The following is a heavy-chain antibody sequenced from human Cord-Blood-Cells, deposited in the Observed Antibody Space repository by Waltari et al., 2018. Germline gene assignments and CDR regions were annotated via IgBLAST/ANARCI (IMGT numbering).Heavy chain of an antibody. J-gene: IGHJ5*02. CDR1: GYTFTGYY. V-gene: IGHV1-2*02. D-gene: IGHD3-10*01. Sequence: QVQLVQSGAEVKKPGASVKVSCKASGYTFTGYYMHWVRQAPGQGLEWMGWSNPNSGGTNYAQKFQGRVTMTRDTSISTAYMELSRLRSDDTAVYYCARGGSITMVRGVIGWFDPWGQGTLVTVSS. CDR3: ARGGSITMVRGVIGWFDP. CDR2: SNPNSGGT.